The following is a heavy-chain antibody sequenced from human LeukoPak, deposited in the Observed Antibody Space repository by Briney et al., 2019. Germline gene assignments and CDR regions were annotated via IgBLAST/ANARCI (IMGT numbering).Heavy chain of an antibody. J-gene: IGHJ4*02. CDR1: GYTFTTYW. D-gene: IGHD4-23*01. V-gene: IGHV5-10-1*01. CDR2: IDPSDSYT. CDR3: AGHGPRVVNPY. Sequence: GESLKVSCKGSGYTFTTYWISWVRQMPGKGLEWMATIDPSDSYTDYSPSFQGHVTISADKSISTAYLQWSSLKASDTAMYYCAGHGPRVVNPYWGQGTLVTVSS.